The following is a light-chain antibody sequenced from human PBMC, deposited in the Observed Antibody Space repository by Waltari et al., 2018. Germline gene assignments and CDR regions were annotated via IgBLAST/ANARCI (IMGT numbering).Light chain of an antibody. V-gene: IGLV3-21*04. CDR1: NIGSQP. Sequence: SVVLTQPPSVSVAPGRTATITCAADNIGSQPVHWYQQKSGQAPVLVIFGDNARPSGIPERFSGSNPGSTASLTITTVEAGDEAVYFCQVWDSATDHPIFGGGTRVTVL. CDR3: QVWDSATDHPI. J-gene: IGLJ2*01. CDR2: GDN.